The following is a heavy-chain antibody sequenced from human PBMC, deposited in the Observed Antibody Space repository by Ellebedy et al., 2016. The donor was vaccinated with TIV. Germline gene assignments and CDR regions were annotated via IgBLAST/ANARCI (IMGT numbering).Heavy chain of an antibody. CDR3: ARDWGRAAVL. V-gene: IGHV4-61*01. J-gene: IGHJ4*02. CDR2: IYYSGST. D-gene: IGHD3-16*01. CDR1: GGSISSGNC. Sequence: SETLSLTXAVSGGSISSGNCWSWIRQSPGKGLEWIGYIYYSGSTNYNPSLKSRVTISVDTSKNQFSLRLSSVTAADTAVYYCARDWGRAAVLWGQGTLVTVSS.